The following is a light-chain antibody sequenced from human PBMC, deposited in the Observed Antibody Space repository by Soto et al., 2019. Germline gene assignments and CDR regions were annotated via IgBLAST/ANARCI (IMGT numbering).Light chain of an antibody. CDR2: KAS. Sequence: DIQMTQSPSTLSASVGDRVTITCRASQSISSWLAWYQQKPGKAPKLLIYKASSLESGVPSRFSGSGSGTEFTLTISSLQPDDFATSYCQQYNSYPYTFSQGTKLEIK. V-gene: IGKV1-5*03. CDR3: QQYNSYPYT. J-gene: IGKJ2*01. CDR1: QSISSW.